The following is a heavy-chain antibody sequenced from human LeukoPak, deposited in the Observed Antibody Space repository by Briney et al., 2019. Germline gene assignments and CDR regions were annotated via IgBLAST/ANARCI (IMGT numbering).Heavy chain of an antibody. D-gene: IGHD6-6*01. CDR3: ARRDLSSSPFLPVKRGFAY. CDR1: GYSFTSYW. Sequence: RGESLKISCKASGYSFTSYWIAWVRQMPGKGLEWMGIIYPADSDTRYSPSFEGQVTISVDKSVTTAYLQWSSLKASDTATYYCARRDLSSSPFLPVKRGFAYWGQGPLVTVSS. V-gene: IGHV5-51*01. J-gene: IGHJ4*02. CDR2: IYPADSDT.